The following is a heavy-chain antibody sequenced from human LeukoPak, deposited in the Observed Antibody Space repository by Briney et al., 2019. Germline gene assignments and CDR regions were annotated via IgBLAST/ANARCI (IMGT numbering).Heavy chain of an antibody. V-gene: IGHV3-7*01. CDR1: GFTFSRYW. J-gene: IGHJ4*02. D-gene: IGHD3-10*01. Sequence: GESLRLSCAASGFTFSRYWMSWVRQAPGKGLEWLANIKQDGSEKYYADSVKGRFTISRDNARNSLCLQMDSLRAEDTAVYYCATDPGRSVSDNYWGQGTVVTVSS. CDR2: IKQDGSEK. CDR3: ATDPGRSVSDNY.